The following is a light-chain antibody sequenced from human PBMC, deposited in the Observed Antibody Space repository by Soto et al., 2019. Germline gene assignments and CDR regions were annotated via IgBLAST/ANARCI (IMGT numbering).Light chain of an antibody. J-gene: IGKJ5*01. V-gene: IGKV3-20*01. Sequence: EIVLTKAPGTLSLSPGERATLSCRASQSVSSSYLAWYQQKPGQAPRLLIYGASGRATGIPDRFSGSVSGTDFTLTISRLEPEDFAVYYCQQYGSSPPVTFGQGTRLEIK. CDR1: QSVSSSY. CDR3: QQYGSSPPVT. CDR2: GAS.